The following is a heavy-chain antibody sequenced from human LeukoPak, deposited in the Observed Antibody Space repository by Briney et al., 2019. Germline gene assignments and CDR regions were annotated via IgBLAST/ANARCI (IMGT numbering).Heavy chain of an antibody. Sequence: GESLKISCKGSGYSFTSYWLGWVRQMSRKGLEWMGVIYPGDSDASYSPPFQGQVTISADKSINTAYLQWSSLKASDTAMYYCARRSYGDYGLDVWGQGTTVTVSS. CDR2: IYPGDSDA. D-gene: IGHD4-17*01. CDR3: ARRSYGDYGLDV. CDR1: GYSFTSYW. J-gene: IGHJ6*02. V-gene: IGHV5-51*01.